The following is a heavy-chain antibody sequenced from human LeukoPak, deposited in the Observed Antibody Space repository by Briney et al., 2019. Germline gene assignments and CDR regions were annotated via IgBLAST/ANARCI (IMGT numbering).Heavy chain of an antibody. D-gene: IGHD3-22*01. CDR2: IIPILVIA. V-gene: IGHV1-69*04. CDR1: GGTFSSYA. J-gene: IGHJ4*02. Sequence: SVKVSCKASGGTFSSYAISCVRQAPGQGLEWMGRIIPILVIANYAQKFQGRVTITADKSTSTACMELSSLRSEDTAVYFCALHYYDSSGYYAPFDYWGQGTLVTVSS. CDR3: ALHYYDSSGYYAPFDY.